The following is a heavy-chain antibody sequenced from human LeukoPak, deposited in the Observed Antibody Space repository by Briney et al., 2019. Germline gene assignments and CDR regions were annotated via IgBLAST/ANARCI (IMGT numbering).Heavy chain of an antibody. CDR3: ARSSSLAARPSYYHGMDV. V-gene: IGHV4-59*01. J-gene: IGHJ6*02. CDR1: GGSISSYY. D-gene: IGHD6-6*01. CDR2: IYYSGST. Sequence: SETLSLTCTVSGGSISSYYWDWIRQPPGKGLEWIGYIYYSGSTNYNPSLKSRVTISVDTSKNQFSLKLSSVTAADTALYYCARSSSLAARPSYYHGMDVWGQGTTVTVSS.